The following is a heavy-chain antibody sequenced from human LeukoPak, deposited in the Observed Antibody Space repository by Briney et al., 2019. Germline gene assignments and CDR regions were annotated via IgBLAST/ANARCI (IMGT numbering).Heavy chain of an antibody. D-gene: IGHD2-15*01. J-gene: IGHJ4*02. CDR3: ARDIGDCSSGRCYSDYIDY. V-gene: IGHV3-33*01. CDR2: VWYGGTS. CDR1: GFTFSDSG. Sequence: GGSPRLSCATSGFTFSDSGFHWVRQAPGKGLEWVAVVWYGGTSYADSVKGRFTISRDNSKNTLYLQMNSLRAEDTAVYYCARDIGDCSSGRCYSDYIDYWGQGTLVTVSS.